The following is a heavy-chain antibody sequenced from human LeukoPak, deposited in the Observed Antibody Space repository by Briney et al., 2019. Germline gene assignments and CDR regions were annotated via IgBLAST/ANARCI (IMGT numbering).Heavy chain of an antibody. V-gene: IGHV3-20*04. CDR1: GFTFDDYG. D-gene: IGHD3-3*01. J-gene: IGHJ4*02. CDR3: ARSTPSPYYDFWSGYYKFDY. CDR2: INWNGGST. Sequence: PGGSLRLSCAASGFTFDDYGMSWVRQAPGKGLEWVSGINWNGGSTGYADSVKGRFTISRDNAKNSLYLQMNSLRAEDTALYCCARSTPSPYYDFWSGYYKFDYWGQGTLVTVSS.